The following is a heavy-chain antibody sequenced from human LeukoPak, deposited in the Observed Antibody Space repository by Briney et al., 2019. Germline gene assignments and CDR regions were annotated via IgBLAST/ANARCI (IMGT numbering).Heavy chain of an antibody. J-gene: IGHJ2*01. CDR3: ARDRPGSYWYFDL. Sequence: SETLSLTCTVSGDSVSNYYWSWIRQPPGKGLEWVGHIYYLGSTNYNPSLKSRVTISIDTSKNYFSLKLNSVIAADTAVYYCARDRPGSYWYFDLWGRGTLVTVSS. D-gene: IGHD3-10*01. CDR1: GDSVSNYY. V-gene: IGHV4-59*02. CDR2: IYYLGST.